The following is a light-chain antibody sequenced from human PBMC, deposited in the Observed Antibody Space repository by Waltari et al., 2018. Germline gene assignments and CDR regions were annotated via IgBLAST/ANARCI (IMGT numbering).Light chain of an antibody. V-gene: IGKV3-11*01. CDR2: NAS. Sequence: ETVLTQSPVTLSLSPGEGANLSCKASQSVGSSLAWYQQKPGQAPRLLIYNASNRAAGIPARFSGSGSGTDFTLTISSLEPEDFAVYYCQQRSNWNTFGQGTKLEIK. J-gene: IGKJ2*01. CDR1: QSVGSS. CDR3: QQRSNWNT.